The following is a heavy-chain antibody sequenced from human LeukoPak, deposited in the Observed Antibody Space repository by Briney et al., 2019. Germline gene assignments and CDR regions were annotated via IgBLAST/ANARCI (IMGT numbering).Heavy chain of an antibody. CDR3: AKRSYASRGYYY. Sequence: PGGSLRLSCAASGFTFDDYAMHWVRQAPGKGLEWVSGISWNSGSIGYADSVKGRFTISRDNAKNSLYLQMNSLRAEDTALYYCAKRSYASRGYYYWGQGTLVTVSS. D-gene: IGHD3-22*01. J-gene: IGHJ4*02. CDR2: ISWNSGSI. V-gene: IGHV3-9*01. CDR1: GFTFDDYA.